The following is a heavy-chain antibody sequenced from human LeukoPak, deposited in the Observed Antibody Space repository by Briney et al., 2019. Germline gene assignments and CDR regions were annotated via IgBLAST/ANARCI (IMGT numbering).Heavy chain of an antibody. CDR3: AASGWTPGLDY. CDR2: IYYSGST. Sequence: SETLSLTCTVSGGSINSGSYYWGWIRQPPGKGLEWIGSIYYSGSTYYNPSLKSRVTISVDTSKNQFSLNLTSVTAADTAVYYCAASGWTPGLDYWGQGTPVTVSS. V-gene: IGHV4-39*01. CDR1: GGSINSGSYY. J-gene: IGHJ4*02. D-gene: IGHD6-19*01.